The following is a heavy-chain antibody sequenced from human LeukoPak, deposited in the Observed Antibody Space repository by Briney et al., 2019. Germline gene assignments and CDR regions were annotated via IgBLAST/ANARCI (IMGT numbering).Heavy chain of an antibody. CDR2: IYYSGST. CDR1: GGSISSGGDY. CDR3: ARLMGTIFGVVIPYFDY. J-gene: IGHJ4*02. D-gene: IGHD3-3*01. V-gene: IGHV4-31*03. Sequence: SETLSLTCTVSGGSISSGGDYWSWIRQHPGKGLEWIGYIYYSGSTYYNPSLKSRVTISVDTSKNQFSLKLSSVTAADTAVYYCARLMGTIFGVVIPYFDYWGQGTLVTVSS.